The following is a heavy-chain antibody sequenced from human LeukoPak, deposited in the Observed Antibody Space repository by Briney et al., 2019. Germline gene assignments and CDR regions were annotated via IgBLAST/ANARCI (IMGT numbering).Heavy chain of an antibody. V-gene: IGHV3-43*02. D-gene: IGHD6-6*01. J-gene: IGHJ4*01. CDR1: GFTFDDYA. CDR3: ARGWSSSADY. CDR2: ISGDGGST. Sequence: PGGSLRLSCAASGFTFDDYAMHWVRQAPGKGLEWVSLISGDGGSTYYADSVKGRFTISRDNAKNSLYLQMNSLRAEDMAVYYCARGWSSSADYWGHGTLVTVSS.